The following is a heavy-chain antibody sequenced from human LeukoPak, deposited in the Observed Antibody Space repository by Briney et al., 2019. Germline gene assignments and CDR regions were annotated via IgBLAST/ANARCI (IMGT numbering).Heavy chain of an antibody. CDR2: IRSKANSYAT. V-gene: IGHV3-73*01. D-gene: IGHD3-22*01. CDR1: GFTFSGSA. CDR3: TSWANYYDSSCYWSMPDY. Sequence: GGSLRLSCAASGFTFSGSAMHWVRQASGKGLEWVGRIRSKANSYATAYAASVKGRFTISRDDSKNTAYLQMNSLKTEDTAVYYCTSWANYYDSSCYWSMPDYWGQGTLVTVSS. J-gene: IGHJ4*02.